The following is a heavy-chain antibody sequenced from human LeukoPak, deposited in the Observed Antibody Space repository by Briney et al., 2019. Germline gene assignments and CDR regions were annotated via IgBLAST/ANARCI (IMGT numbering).Heavy chain of an antibody. CDR2: MYYTGST. D-gene: IGHD5-18*01. Sequence: SETLSLTCTVSGGSTASSSHYWGWIRQSPGKGLEWIAIMYYTGSTYYNPSLKSQVTISVDTSKNQFSLKLTSVTAADTAVYYCARHRIQPPVLMDVWGQGTTVTVSS. CDR1: GGSTASSSHY. CDR3: ARHRIQPPVLMDV. J-gene: IGHJ6*02. V-gene: IGHV4-39*01.